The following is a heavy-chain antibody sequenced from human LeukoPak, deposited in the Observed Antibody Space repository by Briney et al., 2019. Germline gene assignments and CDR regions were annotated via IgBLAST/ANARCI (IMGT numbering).Heavy chain of an antibody. Sequence: GASVKVSCKASGYTFTSYDINWVRQATGQGLEWMGWMSPNSGNTGYAQKFQGRGTMTRNTAIRTAYMELSSLRSEDTAVYYCARGLRYYDILTGYYRGWFDPWGQGTLVSVSS. CDR2: MSPNSGNT. D-gene: IGHD3-9*01. V-gene: IGHV1-8*01. J-gene: IGHJ5*02. CDR1: GYTFTSYD. CDR3: ARGLRYYDILTGYYRGWFDP.